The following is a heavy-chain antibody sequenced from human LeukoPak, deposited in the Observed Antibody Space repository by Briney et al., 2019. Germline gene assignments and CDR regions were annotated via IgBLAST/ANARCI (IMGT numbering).Heavy chain of an antibody. J-gene: IGHJ3*02. CDR3: ARAYSSGWYDLLNAFDI. CDR2: IYYSGST. Sequence: SETLSLTCTVSGGSISSGDYYWSWIRQPPGKGLEWIGYIYYSGSTYYNPSLKSRVTISVDTSKNQFSLKLGSVTAADTAVYYCARAYSSGWYDLLNAFDIWGQGTMVTVSS. CDR1: GGSISSGDYY. D-gene: IGHD6-19*01. V-gene: IGHV4-30-4*02.